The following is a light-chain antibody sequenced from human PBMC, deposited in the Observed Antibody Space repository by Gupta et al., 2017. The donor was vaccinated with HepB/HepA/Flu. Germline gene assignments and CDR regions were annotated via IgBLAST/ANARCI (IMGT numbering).Light chain of an antibody. CDR3: QQYYSTPDT. CDR2: WAS. Sequence: DIVMIQSPDSLAVSLGERATINCKSSQSVLYSSNNKNDLAWYQQKPGQPPKLVIYWASTRESGVPDRFSGSGSGTDFTLTISSLQAEDVAVYYCQQYYSTPDTFGQGTKLEIK. J-gene: IGKJ2*01. CDR1: QSVLYSSNNKND. V-gene: IGKV4-1*01.